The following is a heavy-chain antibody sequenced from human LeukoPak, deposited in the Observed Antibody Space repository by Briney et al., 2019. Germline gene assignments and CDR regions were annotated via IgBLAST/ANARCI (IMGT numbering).Heavy chain of an antibody. CDR3: ATTMSPYYYDSSGF. CDR1: GFTFSSYG. Sequence: GGSLRLSCAASGFTFSSYGMHWVRQAPGKGLEWVAFIRYDGSNKYYADSVKGRFTISRDNSKNTLYLQMNSLRTEDTAVYYCATTMSPYYYDSSGFWGQGTLVTVSS. J-gene: IGHJ4*02. V-gene: IGHV3-30*02. CDR2: IRYDGSNK. D-gene: IGHD3-22*01.